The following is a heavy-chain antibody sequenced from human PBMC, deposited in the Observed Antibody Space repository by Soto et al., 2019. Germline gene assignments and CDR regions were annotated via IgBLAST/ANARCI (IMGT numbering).Heavy chain of an antibody. Sequence: QVQLVQSGAEVKKPGASVKVSCKVSGYTLTELSMHWVRQAPGKGLEWMGGFDPEDGETIYAQKFQGRVTMTEDTSTGTAYMELSSLISEDTAVYYCATGPRVVVVDAYGMDVWGQGTTVTVSS. CDR2: FDPEDGET. CDR1: GYTLTELS. J-gene: IGHJ6*02. D-gene: IGHD2-15*01. CDR3: ATGPRVVVVDAYGMDV. V-gene: IGHV1-24*01.